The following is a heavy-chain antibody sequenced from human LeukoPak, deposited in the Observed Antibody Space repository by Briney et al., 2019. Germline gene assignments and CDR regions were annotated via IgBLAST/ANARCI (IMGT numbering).Heavy chain of an antibody. V-gene: IGHV3-30-3*01. Sequence: PGGSLRLSCAASGFTFSNAWMSWVRQAPGKGLEWVAVISYDGSNKYYADSVKGRFTISRDNSKNTLYLQMNSLRAEDTAVYYCARVGGELPLSYYFDYWGQGTLVTVSS. CDR3: ARVGGELPLSYYFDY. D-gene: IGHD1-26*01. J-gene: IGHJ4*02. CDR1: GFTFSNAW. CDR2: ISYDGSNK.